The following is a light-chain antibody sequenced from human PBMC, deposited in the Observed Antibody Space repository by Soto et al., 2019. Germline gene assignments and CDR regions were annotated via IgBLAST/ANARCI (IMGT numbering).Light chain of an antibody. CDR3: QQRKYWPPIT. CDR2: DAS. J-gene: IGKJ5*01. Sequence: VLTQSPATLSLSPGERATLSCRASQSVERYLAWYQQKPGQAPRLLIYDASNRATGIPARFSGSGSGTDFTLTISSLEPEDFAVYYCQQRKYWPPITFGQGTRLEIK. V-gene: IGKV3-11*01. CDR1: QSVERY.